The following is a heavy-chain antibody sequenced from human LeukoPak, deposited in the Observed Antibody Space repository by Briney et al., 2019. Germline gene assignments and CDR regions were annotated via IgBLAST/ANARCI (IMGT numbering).Heavy chain of an antibody. V-gene: IGHV3-7*01. J-gene: IGHJ4*02. CDR2: IKQDGSEK. Sequence: GGSLRLSCAASGFTFSDYYMSWIRQAPGKGLEWVANIKQDGSEKYYLDSVKGRFTISRDIAKNSLYLQMNSLRAEDTAVYYCARDRDYGSGRSYGLFDYWGQGSLVTVSS. D-gene: IGHD3-10*01. CDR3: ARDRDYGSGRSYGLFDY. CDR1: GFTFSDYY.